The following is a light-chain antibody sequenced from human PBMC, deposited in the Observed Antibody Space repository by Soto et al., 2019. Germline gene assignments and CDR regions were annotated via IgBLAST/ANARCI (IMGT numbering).Light chain of an antibody. Sequence: IVVTQSPLSLPVSPGEPASITCRSSQSLLHRNGYNYLDWYLQRPGQSPQLLIYLGSNRASGVPDRFSGSGSGTDFTLTISSLQSEDFAVYYCQQYNNWPRTFGQGTKVDIK. CDR3: QQYNNWPRT. CDR1: QSLLHRNGYNY. J-gene: IGKJ1*01. V-gene: IGKV2-28*01. CDR2: LGS.